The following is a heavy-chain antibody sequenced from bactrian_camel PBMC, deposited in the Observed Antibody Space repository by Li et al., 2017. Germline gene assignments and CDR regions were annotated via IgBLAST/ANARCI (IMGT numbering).Heavy chain of an antibody. CDR3: AAGMLSDGQFKY. Sequence: VQLVESGGGSVQAGGSLRLSCAASGFSFSNRYMSWVRQAPGKGLEWVSSIYSDGSHTYYADSVKGRFTISQDNARNTVYLQMNSLKPEDTAMYYCAAGMLSDGQFKYWGQGTQVTVS. J-gene: IGHJ4*01. D-gene: IGHD6*01. CDR2: IYSDGSHT. V-gene: IGHV3-2*01. CDR1: GFSFSNRY.